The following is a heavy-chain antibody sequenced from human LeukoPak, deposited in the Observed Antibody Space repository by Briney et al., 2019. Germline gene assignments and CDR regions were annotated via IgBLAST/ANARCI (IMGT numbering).Heavy chain of an antibody. D-gene: IGHD4-17*01. CDR1: GYTFTSYD. CDR3: AREVDGDVWFDT. CDR2: MNPNRGNT. Sequence: ASVKVSCKASGYTFTSYDINWVRQATGQGLEWMGWMNPNRGNTGYAQKFQGRVTITRNTSISTAYMELSSLRSQDTAVYYCAREVDGDVWFDTWGQGTLVTVSS. J-gene: IGHJ5*02. V-gene: IGHV1-8*01.